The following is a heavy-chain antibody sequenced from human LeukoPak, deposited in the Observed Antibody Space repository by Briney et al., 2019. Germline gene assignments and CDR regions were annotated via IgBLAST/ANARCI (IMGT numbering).Heavy chain of an antibody. Sequence: PGGSLRLSCAASRFTFSSYEMNWVRQAPGKGLEWVSYISSSGSTIYYADSVKGRFTISRDNAKNSLYLQMNSLRAEDTAVYYCAKEKVKYRYGSGSLGMDVWGKGTTVTISS. CDR1: RFTFSSYE. J-gene: IGHJ6*04. CDR2: ISSSGSTI. D-gene: IGHD3-10*01. CDR3: AKEKVKYRYGSGSLGMDV. V-gene: IGHV3-48*03.